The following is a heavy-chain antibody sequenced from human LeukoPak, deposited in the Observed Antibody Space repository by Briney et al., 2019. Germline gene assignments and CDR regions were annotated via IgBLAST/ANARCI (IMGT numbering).Heavy chain of an antibody. CDR2: IYYSGST. Sequence: PSETLSLTRTVSGGSISSSSYYWGWIRQPPGKGLEWIGSIYYSGSTYYNPSPKSRVTISVDTSKNQFSLKLSPVTAADTAVYYCARREMAFDYWGQGTLVAVSS. D-gene: IGHD5-24*01. J-gene: IGHJ4*02. CDR3: ARREMAFDY. CDR1: GGSISSSSYY. V-gene: IGHV4-39*01.